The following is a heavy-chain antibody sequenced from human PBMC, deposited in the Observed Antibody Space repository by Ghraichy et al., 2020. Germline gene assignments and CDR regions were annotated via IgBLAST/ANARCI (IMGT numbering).Heavy chain of an antibody. V-gene: IGHV3-23*01. J-gene: IGHJ4*02. CDR3: AGFRVPVATFDY. Sequence: LSLTCAASGFTFSSYAMSWVRQAPGKGLEWVSAISGSGGSTYYADSVKGRFTISRDNSKNTLYLQMNSLRAEDTAVYYCAGFRVPVATFDYWGQGTLVTVSS. CDR1: GFTFSSYA. D-gene: IGHD5-12*01. CDR2: ISGSGGST.